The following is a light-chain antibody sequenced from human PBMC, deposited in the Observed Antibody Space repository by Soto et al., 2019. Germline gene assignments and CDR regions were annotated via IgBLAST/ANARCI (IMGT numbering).Light chain of an antibody. CDR1: QSVSSTY. Sequence: EIVLTKSPGTLSLSPGERATLSCRASQSVSSTYLAWYQQKPGQAPRLLIYDASTRATGIPARFSGSGFGTDFTLTISSLQSEDFAVYYCQQYDYWPFFGQGTKVDI. CDR3: QQYDYWPF. CDR2: DAS. V-gene: IGKV3D-7*01. J-gene: IGKJ1*01.